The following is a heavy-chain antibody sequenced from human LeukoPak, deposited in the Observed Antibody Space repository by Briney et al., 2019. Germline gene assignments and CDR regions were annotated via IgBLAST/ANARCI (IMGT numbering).Heavy chain of an antibody. Sequence: GASVKVSCKASGGTFSSYAISWVRQAPGQGLEWMGGIIPIFSTANYAQKFQGRVTITADESTSTAYMELSSLRSEDTAVYYCARAERSQYCSGGSCYSGYYYYGMDVWGQGTTVTVSS. D-gene: IGHD2-15*01. V-gene: IGHV1-69*01. J-gene: IGHJ6*02. CDR1: GGTFSSYA. CDR2: IIPIFSTA. CDR3: ARAERSQYCSGGSCYSGYYYYGMDV.